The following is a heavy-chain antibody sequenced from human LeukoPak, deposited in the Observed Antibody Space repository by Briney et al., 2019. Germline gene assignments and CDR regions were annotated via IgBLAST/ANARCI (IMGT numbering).Heavy chain of an antibody. CDR1: GYTFTGYY. D-gene: IGHD2-2*01. CDR2: INPNSGGT. CDR3: ARDDYQLLTPRTYYYGMDV. Sequence: ASVKVSCKASGYTFTGYYMHWVRQAPGQGLEWMGWINPNSGGTNYAQKFQGRVTMTRDTSISTAYMELSRLRSDDTAVYYCARDDYQLLTPRTYYYGMDVWGQGTTVIVSS. V-gene: IGHV1-2*02. J-gene: IGHJ6*02.